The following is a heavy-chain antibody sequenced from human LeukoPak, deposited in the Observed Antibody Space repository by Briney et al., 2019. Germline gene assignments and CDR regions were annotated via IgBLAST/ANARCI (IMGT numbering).Heavy chain of an antibody. J-gene: IGHJ4*02. CDR3: ARNYDSSGYQKRHFDY. Sequence: SETLSLTCTVSGGSIRSSSYYWGWLRQPPGTGLEWIGSMYHSGSTYYNPSLKSRVTISVDTSKNQFSLKLSSVTAADTAVYYCARNYDSSGYQKRHFDYWGQGTLVTVSS. V-gene: IGHV4-39*07. CDR1: GGSIRSSSYY. CDR2: MYHSGST. D-gene: IGHD3-22*01.